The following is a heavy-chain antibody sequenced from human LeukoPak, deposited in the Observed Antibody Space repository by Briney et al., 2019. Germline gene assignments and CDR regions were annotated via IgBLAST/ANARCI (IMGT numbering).Heavy chain of an antibody. CDR2: ISYDGSRT. D-gene: IGHD3-22*01. CDR3: ARGYVYYYDSSGHPGFDY. V-gene: IGHV3-74*01. Sequence: GGSLRLSCAASGFTLSSYWLHWVRQAPGKGLVWVSRISYDGSRTNYADSVKGRFTISRDNTKNMLYLQMNSLRAEDTAVHFCARGYVYYYDSSGHPGFDYWGQGTLVTVSS. J-gene: IGHJ4*02. CDR1: GFTLSSYW.